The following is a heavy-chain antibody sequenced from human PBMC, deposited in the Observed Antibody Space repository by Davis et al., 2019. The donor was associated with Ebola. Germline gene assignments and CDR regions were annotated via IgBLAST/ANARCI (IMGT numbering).Heavy chain of an antibody. CDR3: ARAWYYYDSSGNNKNSDY. CDR1: GFTFSSYA. Sequence: GESLKISCAASGFTFSSYAMHWVRQAPGKGLEWVAVISYDGSNKYYADSVKGRFTISRDNAKNSLYLQMNSLRDEDTAVYYCARAWYYYDSSGNNKNSDYWGQGTLVTVSS. CDR2: ISYDGSNK. J-gene: IGHJ4*02. V-gene: IGHV3-30-3*01. D-gene: IGHD3-22*01.